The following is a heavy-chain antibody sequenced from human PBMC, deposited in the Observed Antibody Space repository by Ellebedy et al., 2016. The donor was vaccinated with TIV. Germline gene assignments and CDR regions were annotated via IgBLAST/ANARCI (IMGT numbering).Heavy chain of an antibody. D-gene: IGHD6-13*01. CDR1: GFSLSTSGVG. CDR2: IYWDDDK. V-gene: IGHV2-5*02. J-gene: IGHJ4*02. CDR3: AQLSGALVLSN. Sequence: SGPTLVKPTQTLTLTCTFSGFSLSTSGVGVGWIRQPPGKALEWLALIYWDDDKRYSPSLKSRLTITKDTSKNQVVLTMTNMDPVDTGTYYCAQLSGALVLSNWGQGTLVTVSS.